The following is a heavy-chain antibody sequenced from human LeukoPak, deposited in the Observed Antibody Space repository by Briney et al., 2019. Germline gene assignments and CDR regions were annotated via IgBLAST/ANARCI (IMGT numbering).Heavy chain of an antibody. CDR2: IYHTGST. Sequence: SGTLSLTCAVSGGSISSGLYSWSWIRQPLGKGLEWIGYIYHTGSTYYNPSLKSRVTISVGTSKNQFSLRLSSVTAADTAVYYCARLQYCGGTSCYWFDPWGQGTLVTVSS. CDR3: ARLQYCGGTSCYWFDP. CDR1: GGSISSGLYS. D-gene: IGHD2-2*01. J-gene: IGHJ5*02. V-gene: IGHV4-30-2*01.